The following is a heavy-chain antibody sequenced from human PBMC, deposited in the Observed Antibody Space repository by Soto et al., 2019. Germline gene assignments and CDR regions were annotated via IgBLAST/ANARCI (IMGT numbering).Heavy chain of an antibody. CDR3: ARGIARGQLDP. CDR1: GYTFTTYP. Sequence: QVQLVQSGAEVKKPGASVMLSCKASGYTFTTYPMNWVRQAPGQRLEWMGWINPVNGNTKSSQKFQDRVIITRDTSASTAYMELSSLRSEDTAVYYCARGIARGQLDPWGQGTLVIVSS. CDR2: INPVNGNT. D-gene: IGHD6-13*01. V-gene: IGHV1-3*01. J-gene: IGHJ5*02.